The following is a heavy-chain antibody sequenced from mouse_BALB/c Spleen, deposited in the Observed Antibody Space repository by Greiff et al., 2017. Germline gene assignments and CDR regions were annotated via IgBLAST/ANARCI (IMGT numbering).Heavy chain of an antibody. D-gene: IGHD2-2*01. J-gene: IGHJ4*01. CDR3: ARGLRRDYYAMDY. CDR1: GYTFTSYV. CDR2: INPYNDGT. V-gene: IGHV1-14*01. Sequence: VQLQQSGPELVKPGASVKMSCKASGYTFTSYVMHWVKQKPGQGLEWIGYINPYNDGTNYNEKFKGKATLTADKSSSTAYMQLSSLTSDDSAVYFCARGLRRDYYAMDYWGQGTSVTVSS.